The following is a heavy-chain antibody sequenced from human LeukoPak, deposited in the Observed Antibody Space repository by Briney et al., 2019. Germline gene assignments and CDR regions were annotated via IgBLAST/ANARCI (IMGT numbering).Heavy chain of an antibody. V-gene: IGHV4-59*12. Sequence: SETLSLTCTVSGDSISRYYWNWIRQPPGKGLEWIGYIYYSGSTNYNPSLKSRVTISVDTSKNQFSLKLSSVTAADTAVYYCARATYYYGSGSHYLDYWGQGTLVTVSS. CDR1: GDSISRYY. CDR3: ARATYYYGSGSHYLDY. D-gene: IGHD3-10*01. J-gene: IGHJ4*02. CDR2: IYYSGST.